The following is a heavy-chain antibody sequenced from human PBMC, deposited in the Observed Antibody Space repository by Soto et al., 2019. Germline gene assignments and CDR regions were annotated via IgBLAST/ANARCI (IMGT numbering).Heavy chain of an antibody. J-gene: IGHJ3*02. CDR3: AKDRDGFCTNGICYDAFDI. V-gene: IGHV3-23*01. CDR2: ISGSGGST. CDR1: GFTFSSYA. Sequence: GGSLRLSCAASGFTFSSYAMSWVRQAPGKGLEWVSAISGSGGSTYYADSVKGRFTISRDNSKNTLYLQMNSLRAEDTAVYYCAKDRDGFCTNGICYDAFDIWGQGTMVTVSS. D-gene: IGHD2-8*01.